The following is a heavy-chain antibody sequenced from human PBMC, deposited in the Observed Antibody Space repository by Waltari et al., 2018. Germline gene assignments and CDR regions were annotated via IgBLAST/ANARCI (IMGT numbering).Heavy chain of an antibody. D-gene: IGHD7-27*01. CDR3: ALLEANWGYFDF. V-gene: IGHV3-74*01. CDR2: ISSDGSAT. CDR1: GFSFSSSW. J-gene: IGHJ5*01. Sequence: EVQLVESGGGLVQPGGSLRLSCAASGFSFSSSWMHWVRQAPGKGLMWVSSISSDGSATIYADSVKGRFTISRDNAKNTLYLQMNSLRSEDTATYYCALLEANWGYFDFWGQGTLVTVSS.